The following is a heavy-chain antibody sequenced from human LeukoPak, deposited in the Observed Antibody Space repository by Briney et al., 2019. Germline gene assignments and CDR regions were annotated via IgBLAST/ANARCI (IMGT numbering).Heavy chain of an antibody. V-gene: IGHV1-69*05. CDR3: ATKASPPPYYMDV. CDR2: IIPLIGTP. Sequence: SVKVSCKASGGTFNNYAISWVRQARGLGLQWMGGIIPLIGTPNYAQKFQGRVTITTDESTSTAYMELSSLRSEDTAVYYCATKASPPPYYMDVWGKGTTVTVSS. D-gene: IGHD1-14*01. CDR1: GGTFNNYA. J-gene: IGHJ6*03.